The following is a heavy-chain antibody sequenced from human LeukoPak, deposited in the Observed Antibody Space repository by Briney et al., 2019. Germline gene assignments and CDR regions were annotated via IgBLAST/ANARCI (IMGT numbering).Heavy chain of an antibody. Sequence: GGSLRLSCAASGFTFSTYGMHWVRQAPGKGLEWVAVIWYDGSNKYYADSVKGRFTISRDNSRNTLYLQMNSLRAEDTAVYYCSSSYRPQYFYFGMDVWGQGTTVTVSS. CDR1: GFTFSTYG. CDR3: SSSYRPQYFYFGMDV. V-gene: IGHV3-33*01. CDR2: IWYDGSNK. J-gene: IGHJ6*02. D-gene: IGHD3-10*01.